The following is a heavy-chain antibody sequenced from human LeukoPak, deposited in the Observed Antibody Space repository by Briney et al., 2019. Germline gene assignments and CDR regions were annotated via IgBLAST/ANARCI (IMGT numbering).Heavy chain of an antibody. D-gene: IGHD3-3*01. J-gene: IGHJ5*02. CDR1: GYTFTSYG. Sequence: ASVKVSCKASGYTFTSYGISWVRQAPGQGLERMGWISAYNGNTNYAQKLQGRVTMTTDTSTSTAYMELRSLRSDDTAVYYCARVDFYDFWSGYHIGQPNNWFDPWGQGTLVTVSS. CDR3: ARVDFYDFWSGYHIGQPNNWFDP. V-gene: IGHV1-18*01. CDR2: ISAYNGNT.